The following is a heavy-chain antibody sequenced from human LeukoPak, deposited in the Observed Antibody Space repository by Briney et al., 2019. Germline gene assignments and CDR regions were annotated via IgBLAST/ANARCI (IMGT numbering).Heavy chain of an antibody. J-gene: IGHJ6*03. V-gene: IGHV7-4-1*02. CDR3: ARGANTGYMDV. Sequence: ASLKVSCKAAGYTFTRYGVYWVRQAPGQGPEWMGWIDTKTWNPTYAQGFTGRFVFSFDTSVSTSYLQISSLKAEDTAVYYCARGANTGYMDVWGKGTTVTVSS. CDR2: IDTKTWNP. CDR1: GYTFTRYG.